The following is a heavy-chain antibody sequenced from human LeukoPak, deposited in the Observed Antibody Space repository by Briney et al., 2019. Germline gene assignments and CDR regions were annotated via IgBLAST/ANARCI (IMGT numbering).Heavy chain of an antibody. V-gene: IGHV4-59*01. CDR3: ARTYYGSGSLYYYYYYMDV. D-gene: IGHD3-10*01. CDR2: VHYSRST. J-gene: IGHJ6*03. Sequence: SETLSLTCTVSGGSISSYYWSWIRQPPGKGLEWIGYVHYSRSTNYNPSLKSRVTISVDTSKNQFSLKLSSVTAADAAVYYCARTYYGSGSLYYYYYYMDVWGKGTTVTVSS. CDR1: GGSISSYY.